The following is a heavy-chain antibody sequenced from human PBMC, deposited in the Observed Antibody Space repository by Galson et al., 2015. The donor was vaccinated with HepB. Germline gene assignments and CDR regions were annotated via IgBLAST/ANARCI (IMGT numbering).Heavy chain of an antibody. D-gene: IGHD6-13*01. Sequence: SLRLSCAASGFTFSSYSMNWVRQAPGKGLEWVSYISSSSTIYYADSVKGRFTISRDDAKNSLYLQMNSLRAEDTAVYYCARDAARYSSSWYLMAPTYFDYWGQGTLVTVSS. CDR2: ISSSSTI. CDR1: GFTFSSYS. V-gene: IGHV3-48*01. J-gene: IGHJ4*02. CDR3: ARDAARYSSSWYLMAPTYFDY.